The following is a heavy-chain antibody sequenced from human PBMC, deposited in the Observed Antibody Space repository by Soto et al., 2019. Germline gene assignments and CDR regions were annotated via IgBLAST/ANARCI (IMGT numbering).Heavy chain of an antibody. Sequence: EVQLLESGGGSVHPGGSLRLSCAASGFTFSNYAVSWVRQAPGKGLEWVSAVSGSGDTTYYADSVKGRFTISRDNSMTTLYLQMNSLRAEDTAVYYCAIGGNSGWYQFDYWGQGTLVTVSS. V-gene: IGHV3-23*01. CDR2: VSGSGDTT. CDR3: AIGGNSGWYQFDY. J-gene: IGHJ4*02. CDR1: GFTFSNYA. D-gene: IGHD6-19*01.